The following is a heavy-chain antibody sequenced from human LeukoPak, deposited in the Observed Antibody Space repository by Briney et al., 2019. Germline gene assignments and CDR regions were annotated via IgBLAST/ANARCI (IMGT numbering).Heavy chain of an antibody. CDR3: ARDRGPSMVRGASPQNLDAFDI. Sequence: HWASVKVSCTASGYTFTSYYMHWVRQAPGQGLEWMGIINPSGGSTSYAQKFQGWVTMTRDTSISTAYMELSRLRSDDTAVYYCARDRGPSMVRGASPQNLDAFDIWGQGTMVTVSS. J-gene: IGHJ3*02. CDR2: INPSGGST. V-gene: IGHV1-46*01. CDR1: GYTFTSYY. D-gene: IGHD3-10*01.